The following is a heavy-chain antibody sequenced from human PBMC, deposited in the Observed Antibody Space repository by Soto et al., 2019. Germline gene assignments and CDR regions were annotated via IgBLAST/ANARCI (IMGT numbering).Heavy chain of an antibody. CDR1: GFTFSNAW. CDR2: IKSKTDGGTT. V-gene: IGHV3-15*07. CDR3: TTGFRGWWILDLADY. J-gene: IGHJ4*02. D-gene: IGHD5-18*01. Sequence: GGSLRLSCAASGFTFSNAWMNWVRQAPGKGLEWVGRIKSKTDGGTTDYAAPVKGRFTISRDDSKNTLYLQMNSLKTEDTAVYYCTTGFRGWWILDLADYWGQGTLVTVSS.